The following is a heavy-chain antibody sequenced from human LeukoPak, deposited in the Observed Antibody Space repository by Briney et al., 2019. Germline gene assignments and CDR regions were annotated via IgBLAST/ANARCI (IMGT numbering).Heavy chain of an antibody. D-gene: IGHD3-3*01. J-gene: IGHJ6*03. CDR2: INPSGGST. CDR1: GYTFTSYY. Sequence: ASVKVSCKASGYTFTSYYMHWVRQAPGQGLEWMGIINPSGGSTSYAQKFQGRVTMTRDTSTSTVYMELSSLRSEDTAVYYCARDLGAYYDFWSGYRYYYYYMDVWGKGTTVTVSS. CDR3: ARDLGAYYDFWSGYRYYYYYMDV. V-gene: IGHV1-46*01.